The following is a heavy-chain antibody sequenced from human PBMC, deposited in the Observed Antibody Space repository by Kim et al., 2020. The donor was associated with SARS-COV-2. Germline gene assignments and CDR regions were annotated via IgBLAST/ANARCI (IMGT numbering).Heavy chain of an antibody. CDR2: IYPGDSDT. J-gene: IGHJ4*02. V-gene: IGHV5-51*01. CDR3: ARRYCSGGSCYFIDY. CDR1: GYSFTSYW. Sequence: GESLKISCQGSGYSFTSYWIGWVRQMPGKGLEWMGIIYPGDSDTRYSPSFQGQVTISADKSISTAYLQWSSLKASDTAMYYCARRYCSGGSCYFIDYWGQGTLVTVSS. D-gene: IGHD2-15*01.